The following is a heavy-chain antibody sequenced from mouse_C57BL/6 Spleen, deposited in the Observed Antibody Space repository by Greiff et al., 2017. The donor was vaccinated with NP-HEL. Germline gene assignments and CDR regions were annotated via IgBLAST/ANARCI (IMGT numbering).Heavy chain of an antibody. CDR2: INPNYGTT. CDR1: GYSFTDYN. CDR3: ASGDYGSSYGYAMDY. Sequence: EVQLQQSGPELVKPGASVKISCKASGYSFTDYNMNWVKQSNGKSLEWIGVINPNYGTTSYNQKFKGKATLTVDQSSSTAYVQLNSLTSEDSAVYYCASGDYGSSYGYAMDYWGQGTSVTVSS. J-gene: IGHJ4*01. D-gene: IGHD1-1*01. V-gene: IGHV1-39*01.